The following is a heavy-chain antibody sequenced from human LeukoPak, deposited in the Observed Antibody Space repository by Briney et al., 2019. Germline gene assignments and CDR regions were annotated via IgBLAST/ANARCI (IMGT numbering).Heavy chain of an antibody. Sequence: GGSLRLSCEASGFTLSSYEVNWVRQAPGKGLEWVSYISSSGSTVKYADSVKGRFTISRDNAKNSLYLQMNSLRAEDTAVYYCARDLSSGWYLSSASYYFDYWGQGTLVTVSS. CDR3: ARDLSSGWYLSSASYYFDY. D-gene: IGHD6-19*01. CDR2: ISSSGSTV. V-gene: IGHV3-48*03. CDR1: GFTLSSYE. J-gene: IGHJ4*02.